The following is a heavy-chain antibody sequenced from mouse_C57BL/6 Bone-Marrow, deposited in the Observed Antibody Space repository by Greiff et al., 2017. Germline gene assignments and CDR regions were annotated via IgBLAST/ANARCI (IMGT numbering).Heavy chain of an antibody. D-gene: IGHD1-1*01. CDR3: TKRPTYYFDY. Sequence: VHVKQSGAELVRPGASVKLSCTASGFNIKDDYMHWVKQRPEQGLEWIGWIDPENGDTEYASKFQGKATITADTSSNTAYLQLSSLTSEDTAVYYGTKRPTYYFDYWGQGTTLTVSS. V-gene: IGHV14-4*01. CDR1: GFNIKDDY. CDR2: IDPENGDT. J-gene: IGHJ2*01.